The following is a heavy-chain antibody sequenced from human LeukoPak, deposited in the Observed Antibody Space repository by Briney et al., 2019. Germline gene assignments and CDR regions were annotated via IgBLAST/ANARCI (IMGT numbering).Heavy chain of an antibody. CDR2: INSDGSST. Sequence: PGGSLRLSCAASGFTFSSYWMHWVRQAPGKGLVWVSRINSDGSSTSYADSVKGRFTISRDNAKNTLYLQMNSLRAEDTAVYYCAKLVEDIGVVVLANAAFDIWGQGTMVTVSS. V-gene: IGHV3-74*01. CDR1: GFTFSSYW. J-gene: IGHJ3*02. CDR3: AKLVEDIGVVVLANAAFDI. D-gene: IGHD2-15*01.